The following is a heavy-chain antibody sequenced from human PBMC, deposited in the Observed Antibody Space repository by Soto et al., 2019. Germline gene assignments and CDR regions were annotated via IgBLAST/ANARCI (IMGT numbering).Heavy chain of an antibody. D-gene: IGHD6-13*01. V-gene: IGHV3-21*01. Sequence: GGSLRLSCAASGFTFSSYSMNWVRQAPGKGLEWVSSISSSSSYIYYADSVKGRFTISRDNAKNSLYLQMNSLRAEDTAVYYCARGLGSSTGGWFDPWGQGTLVTVS. CDR2: ISSSSSYI. CDR1: GFTFSSYS. CDR3: ARGLGSSTGGWFDP. J-gene: IGHJ5*02.